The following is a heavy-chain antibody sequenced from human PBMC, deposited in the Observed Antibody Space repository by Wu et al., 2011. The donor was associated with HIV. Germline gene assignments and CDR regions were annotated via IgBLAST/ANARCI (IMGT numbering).Heavy chain of an antibody. V-gene: IGHV1-2*02. J-gene: IGHJ3*02. CDR2: INPNSGGT. D-gene: IGHD3-3*01. CDR3: ARYSSIWSGRDAFDI. CDR1: GYTFTDYY. Sequence: QVQLVQSGAEVKKPGASVKVSCKASGYTFTDYYVHWVRQAPGQGPEWMGWINPNSGGTNYAQKFQGRVTMTRDTSISTAYMELSRLRSDDTAVYYCARYSSIWSGRDAFDIWAKGQWSPSLQ.